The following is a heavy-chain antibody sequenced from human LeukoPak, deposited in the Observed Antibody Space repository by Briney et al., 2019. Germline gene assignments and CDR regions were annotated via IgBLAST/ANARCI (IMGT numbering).Heavy chain of an antibody. D-gene: IGHD3-10*01. V-gene: IGHV3-21*01. CDR3: ASGGPYYYGSAIEEGD. Sequence: PGGSLRLSCAASGFTFDDYGMSWVRQAPGKGLEWVSSISSSSSYIYYADSVKGRFTISRDNAKNSLYLQMNSLRAEDTAVYYCASGGPYYYGSAIEEGDWGQGTLVTVSS. CDR2: ISSSSSYI. J-gene: IGHJ4*02. CDR1: GFTFDDYG.